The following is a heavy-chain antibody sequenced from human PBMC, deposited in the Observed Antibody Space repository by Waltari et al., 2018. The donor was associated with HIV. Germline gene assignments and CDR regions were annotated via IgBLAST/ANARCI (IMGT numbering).Heavy chain of an antibody. CDR3: ARTYCSSTSCYGGANWFDP. J-gene: IGHJ5*02. CDR1: GGSISSGSYY. D-gene: IGHD2-2*01. Sequence: QVQLQESGPGLVKPSQTLSLTCTVSGGSISSGSYYWSWIRQPAGKGLEWIGRIYTSGSTNYNPALKSRVTISVDTSKSQFSLKLSSVTAADTAVYYCARTYCSSTSCYGGANWFDPWGQGTLVTVSS. CDR2: IYTSGST. V-gene: IGHV4-61*02.